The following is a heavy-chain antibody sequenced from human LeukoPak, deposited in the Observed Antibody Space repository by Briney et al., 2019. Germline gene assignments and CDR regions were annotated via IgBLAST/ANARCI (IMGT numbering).Heavy chain of an antibody. J-gene: IGHJ3*01. Sequence: GSLRLSCAASGFTFSSYAMSWVRQAPGKGLEWVSAISGSGGSTYYADSVKGRFTISRDNSKNTLYLQMNSLRAEDTATYFCARRGTDASFTFFDVWGQGTVVTVSS. D-gene: IGHD1-26*01. CDR1: GFTFSSYA. CDR2: ISGSGGST. CDR3: ARRGTDASFTFFDV. V-gene: IGHV3-23*01.